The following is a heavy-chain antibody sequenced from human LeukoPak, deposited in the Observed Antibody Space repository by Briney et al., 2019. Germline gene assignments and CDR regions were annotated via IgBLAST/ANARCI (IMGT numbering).Heavy chain of an antibody. CDR3: AKDWANGDYIDH. Sequence: GRSLRLSCAASGFTFSDYGMHWVRQAPGKGLEWAAVVSYDGTNEKYADPVKGRFTISRDNSKNTLSLQMNSLRADDTAVYYCAKDWANGDYIDHWDQGTLVTVSS. CDR1: GFTFSDYG. J-gene: IGHJ4*02. V-gene: IGHV3-30*18. CDR2: VSYDGTNE. D-gene: IGHD2-8*01.